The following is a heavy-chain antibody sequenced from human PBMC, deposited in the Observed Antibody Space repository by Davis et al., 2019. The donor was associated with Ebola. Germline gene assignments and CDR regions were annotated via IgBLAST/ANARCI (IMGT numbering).Heavy chain of an antibody. Sequence: GGSLRLSCAVSGFTFSSYWMSWVRQAPGKGLEWVANIKQDGSEIHYVDSVKGRFTISKDKSKNTLSLQMNSLRVEDTAVYYCTNKGDHDGSGYPDLRYWGQGTPVTVSS. CDR1: GFTFSSYW. V-gene: IGHV3-7*03. CDR2: IKQDGSEI. D-gene: IGHD3-22*01. J-gene: IGHJ4*02. CDR3: TNKGDHDGSGYPDLRY.